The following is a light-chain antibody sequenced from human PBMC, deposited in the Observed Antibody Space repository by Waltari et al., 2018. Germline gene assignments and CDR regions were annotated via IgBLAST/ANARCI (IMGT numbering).Light chain of an antibody. J-gene: IGKJ2*01. CDR2: AAS. Sequence: DIQMTQSPSSLSASVGDSVTITCRASQTISTYLNWYQQTAGKAPKLLTYAASTLQSVVPSRFRGSGSGTDFTLTISSLQPEDFATYYCHQSHTAPHTFGQGTKLEIK. V-gene: IGKV1-39*01. CDR3: HQSHTAPHT. CDR1: QTISTY.